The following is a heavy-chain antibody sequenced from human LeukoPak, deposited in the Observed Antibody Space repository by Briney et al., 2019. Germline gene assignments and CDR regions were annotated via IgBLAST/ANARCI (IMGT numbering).Heavy chain of an antibody. J-gene: IGHJ4*02. CDR1: GYTFTTYD. D-gene: IGHD5-24*01. CDR3: AKDYVSGDGYWDFDY. CDR2: MNPKSGTR. Sequence: ASVKVSCETSGYTFTTYDINWVRQAPGQGLEWMGWMNPKSGTRGYAEKFQGRISMTRNTSISTAYMELSSLTSDDTAVYYCAKDYVSGDGYWDFDYWGQGTLVTVSS. V-gene: IGHV1-8*02.